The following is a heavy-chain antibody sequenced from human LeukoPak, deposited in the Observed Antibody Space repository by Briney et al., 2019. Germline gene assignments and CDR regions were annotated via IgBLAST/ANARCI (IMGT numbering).Heavy chain of an antibody. J-gene: IGHJ4*02. Sequence: ASVKVSCKASGYTFTGYYMHWVRQAPGQGLEWMGWINPNSGGTNYAQKFQGRVTMTRDTSISTAYMELSSLRSEDTAVYYCARNNDRIVDTLDYWGQGTLVTVSS. CDR1: GYTFTGYY. CDR3: ARNNDRIVDTLDY. V-gene: IGHV1-2*02. D-gene: IGHD5-12*01. CDR2: INPNSGGT.